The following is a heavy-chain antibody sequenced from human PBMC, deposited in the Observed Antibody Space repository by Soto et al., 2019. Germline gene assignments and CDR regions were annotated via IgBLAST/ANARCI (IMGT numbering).Heavy chain of an antibody. Sequence: EVQLVESGGGLVQPGGSLRLSCAASGFPFSSHWMTWVRQAPGKGLEWVAYIKQDGSEKYYVDSVMGRFTMSRDNTQSSLSLQMNTLRVEDSAVYYCARITSPGYFGSWGQGTLVTVSS. CDR3: ARITSPGYFGS. CDR2: IKQDGSEK. CDR1: GFPFSSHW. V-gene: IGHV3-7*05. D-gene: IGHD1-20*01. J-gene: IGHJ4*02.